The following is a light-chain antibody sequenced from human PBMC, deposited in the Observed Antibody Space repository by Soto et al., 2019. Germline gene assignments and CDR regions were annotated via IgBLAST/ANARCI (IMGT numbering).Light chain of an antibody. CDR3: QQRSNWRRT. Sequence: EIVMTQSPATLSVSPCERATLSCRASQSVSSYLAWYQQKPGQAPRLLIYGASNRATGIPDRFSGGGSGTDFTLTISRLEPEDFAVYYCQQRSNWRRTFGQGTKVDIK. V-gene: IGKV3-11*01. CDR2: GAS. J-gene: IGKJ1*01. CDR1: QSVSSY.